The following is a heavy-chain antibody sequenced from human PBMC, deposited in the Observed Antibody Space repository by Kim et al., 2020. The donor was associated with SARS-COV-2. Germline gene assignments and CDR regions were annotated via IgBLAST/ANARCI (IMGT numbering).Heavy chain of an antibody. V-gene: IGHV1-3*01. Sequence: SQKFQGRVTMTRDTSASTVYMELSSLRSEDTAVYYCAKSNYGPGNYYFDYWGQGTLVTVSS. J-gene: IGHJ4*02. D-gene: IGHD3-10*01. CDR3: AKSNYGPGNYYFDY.